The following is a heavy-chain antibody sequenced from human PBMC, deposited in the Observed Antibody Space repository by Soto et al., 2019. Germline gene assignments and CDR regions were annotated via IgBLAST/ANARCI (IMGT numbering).Heavy chain of an antibody. CDR1: GGIFHGYG. Sequence: QEQLVESGGGVVQPGTSLRLSCAVPGGIFHGYGMHWVRQAPGKGLEWVAIIRFDGSNEEYADSVKGRFTISRDNSKNTLYLQMNTLGAEDTAAXYCARDGIGGTVSRGYLDYWGRGTVVTVSS. D-gene: IGHD1-7*01. CDR3: ARDGIGGTVSRGYLDY. CDR2: IRFDGSNE. V-gene: IGHV3-33*01. J-gene: IGHJ4*02.